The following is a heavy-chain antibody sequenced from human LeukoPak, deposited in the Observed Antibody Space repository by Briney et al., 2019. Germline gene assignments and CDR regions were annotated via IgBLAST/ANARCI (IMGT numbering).Heavy chain of an antibody. Sequence: GGSLRLSCASSGFTFNTYAMAWVRQAPGKGLQWVSSVAGSGATTYYAESVKGRFTISRDNSKNTVSLQMDSLRVEDTAVYYCAKDYGYTPYYFDYWGQGALVTVSS. CDR1: GFTFNTYA. V-gene: IGHV3-23*01. CDR3: AKDYGYTPYYFDY. D-gene: IGHD5-18*01. CDR2: VAGSGATT. J-gene: IGHJ4*02.